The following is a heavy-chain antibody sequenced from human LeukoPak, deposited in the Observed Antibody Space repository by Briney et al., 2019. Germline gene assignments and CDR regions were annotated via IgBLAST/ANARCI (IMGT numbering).Heavy chain of an antibody. D-gene: IGHD4-23*01. V-gene: IGHV5-51*01. CDR2: IYPGDSDT. CDR3: ARQYYGDNSGFDY. J-gene: IGHJ4*02. CDR1: GYSFTNYW. Sequence: GESLQISCQGSGYSFTNYWIGWVRQMPGKGLEWMAIIYPGDSDTRYSPSFQGQVTISADKSISTAYLQWSSLKASDTAMYYCARQYYGDNSGFDYWGQGTPVTVSS.